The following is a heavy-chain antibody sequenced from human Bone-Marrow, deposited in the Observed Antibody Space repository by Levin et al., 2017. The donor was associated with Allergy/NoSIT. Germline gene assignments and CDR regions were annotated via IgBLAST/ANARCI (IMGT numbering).Heavy chain of an antibody. V-gene: IGHV5-51*01. Sequence: KTGGSLRLSCKGSGSSFHKYWITWVRQMPGKGLEWMGIIYPGDSDTRYSSSFQGQVSMSVDKSINTAYLQWSSLRASDTAMYYCARLSDGGINLPFDYWGQGTLVTVSS. D-gene: IGHD4-23*01. CDR3: ARLSDGGINLPFDY. CDR1: GSSFHKYW. J-gene: IGHJ4*02. CDR2: IYPGDSDT.